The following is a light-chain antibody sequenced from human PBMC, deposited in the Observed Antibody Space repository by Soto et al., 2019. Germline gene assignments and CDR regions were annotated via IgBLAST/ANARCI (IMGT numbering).Light chain of an antibody. V-gene: IGLV2-14*01. CDR2: EVN. CDR3: CSHSSSITWM. Sequence: QSVLTQPASVSGSPGQSITISCTGTSSDIGYYDYVSWYQHHSGKAPKLIIYEVNNRPSGVSNRFSGSKSGNTASLTISGLQAEDEAVYYCCSHSSSITWMFGGGTKLTVL. CDR1: SSDIGYYDY. J-gene: IGLJ3*02.